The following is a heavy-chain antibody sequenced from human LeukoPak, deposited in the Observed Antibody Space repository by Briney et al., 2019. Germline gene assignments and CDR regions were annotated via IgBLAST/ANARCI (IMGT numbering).Heavy chain of an antibody. D-gene: IGHD3-16*02. CDR3: ARDGDRYHFDY. Sequence: SETLSLTCTVSGYSISSGYYWGWIRQPPGKGLEWIGNIYHSGSTYYNPSLKSRVTISVDTSKNQFSLKLSSVTAADTAVYYCARDGDRYHFDYWGQGTLVTVSS. CDR2: IYHSGST. V-gene: IGHV4-38-2*02. CDR1: GYSISSGYY. J-gene: IGHJ4*02.